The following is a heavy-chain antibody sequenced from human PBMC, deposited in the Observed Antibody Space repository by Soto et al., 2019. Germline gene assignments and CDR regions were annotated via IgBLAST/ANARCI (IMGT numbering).Heavy chain of an antibody. Sequence: GGSLRLSCAASGFTFSGSAMHWVRQASGKGLEWVGRIRSKANSYATAYAASVKGRFTISRDDSKNTAYLQMNSLKTEDTAVYYCTRIKDYYDSSGPNDAFDIWGQGTMVTVSS. CDR2: IRSKANSYAT. CDR1: GFTFSGSA. V-gene: IGHV3-73*01. J-gene: IGHJ3*02. D-gene: IGHD3-22*01. CDR3: TRIKDYYDSSGPNDAFDI.